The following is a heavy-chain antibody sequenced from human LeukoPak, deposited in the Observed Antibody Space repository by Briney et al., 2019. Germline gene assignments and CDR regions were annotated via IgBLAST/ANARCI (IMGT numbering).Heavy chain of an antibody. D-gene: IGHD2-15*01. V-gene: IGHV3-7*01. CDR1: GLAFSAYW. J-gene: IGHJ4*02. CDR3: ATSGGPYCSGGSCYAY. Sequence: GGSLRLSCAASGLAFSAYWMSWVRQAPGMGLEWVANINQGGNQDAYVASVRGRFTVSRDNAKNSLYLQMNSLRAEDTAVYYCATSGGPYCSGGSCYAYWGQGTLVTVSS. CDR2: INQGGNQD.